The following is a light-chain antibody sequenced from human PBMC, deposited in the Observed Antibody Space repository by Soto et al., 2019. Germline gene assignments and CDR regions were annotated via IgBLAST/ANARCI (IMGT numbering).Light chain of an antibody. CDR2: EVS. J-gene: IGKJ1*01. Sequence: EIVMTQTPLSLSVTPGQPASISCKSSQSLLHSDGKTYLYWYLQKPGQAPQLLMYEVSNRFSGVPERFSGCGSGTDFTLEISRVEADDVGVYYCMQTIQRRTFGQGTKVEIK. CDR1: QSLLHSDGKTY. CDR3: MQTIQRRT. V-gene: IGKV2D-29*01.